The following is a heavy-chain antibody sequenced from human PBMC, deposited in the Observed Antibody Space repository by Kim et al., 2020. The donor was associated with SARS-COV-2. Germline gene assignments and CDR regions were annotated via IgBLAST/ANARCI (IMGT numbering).Heavy chain of an antibody. CDR1: GGSVSDYY. CDR3: ARDRMAVRGGSGYGVDV. CDR2: RYLSGST. Sequence: SETLSLTCTVSGGSVSDYYWSWIRQPAGKGLQWIGHRYLSGSTNYSPSLKNRVTVSIDTSENKLSLELRSVTAADTAVYYCARDRMAVRGGSGYGVDVWGQGPTVTVSS. J-gene: IGHJ6*02. D-gene: IGHD3-10*01. V-gene: IGHV4-4*07.